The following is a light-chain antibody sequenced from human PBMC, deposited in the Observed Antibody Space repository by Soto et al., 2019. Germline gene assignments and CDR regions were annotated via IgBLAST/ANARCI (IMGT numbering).Light chain of an antibody. J-gene: IGKJ4*01. V-gene: IGKV3-15*01. Sequence: EIVMTQSPDTLSVSPGERATLSCRASQSVSSNLAWYQQKPGQAPRLLIYDTSTRATGVPTRFSGSRSGAEFTLTINSLQSEDFAVYYCQPYNNWPLTFGGGTKV. CDR1: QSVSSN. CDR2: DTS. CDR3: QPYNNWPLT.